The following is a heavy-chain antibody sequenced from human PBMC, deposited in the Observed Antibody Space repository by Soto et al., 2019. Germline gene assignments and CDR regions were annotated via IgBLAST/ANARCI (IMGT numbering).Heavy chain of an antibody. CDR2: IYYSGST. J-gene: IGHJ4*02. CDR3: ARQQQWLVNPHFDY. Sequence: QLQLQESGPGLVKPSGTLSLTCTVSGGSISSSSYYWGWIRQPPGKGLEWIGSIYYSGSTYYNPSLKSRVTISVDTSKNQFSLKLSSVTAADTAVYYCARQQQWLVNPHFDYWGQGTLVTVSS. D-gene: IGHD6-19*01. CDR1: GGSISSSSYY. V-gene: IGHV4-39*01.